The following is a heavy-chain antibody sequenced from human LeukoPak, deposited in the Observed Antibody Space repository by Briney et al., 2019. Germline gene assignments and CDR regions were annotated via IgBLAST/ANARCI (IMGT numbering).Heavy chain of an antibody. CDR3: VKDPFSL. CDR2: IWYDGSYK. V-gene: IGHV3-33*06. Sequence: GGALVISRVGSGLPLHTYCMHWVRPAPGKGLEWVAVIWYDGSYKYYAGSVKGRFTISRDNSKNTLYLQMSSLRAEDTAVYYCVKDPFSLWGQGTLVTVSS. J-gene: IGHJ4*02. CDR1: GLPLHTYC.